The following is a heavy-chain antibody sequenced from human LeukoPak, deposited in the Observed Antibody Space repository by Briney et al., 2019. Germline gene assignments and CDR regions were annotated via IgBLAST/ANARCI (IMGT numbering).Heavy chain of an antibody. J-gene: IGHJ5*02. CDR2: IKTDGSQK. CDR1: GFTFRNYW. V-gene: IGHV3-7*01. D-gene: IGHD3-10*01. CDR3: ARDWDGSGTVFDL. Sequence: GGSLRLSCAASGFTFRNYWMGWVRQAPGKGLEWVANIKTDGSQKYYVDSVGGRFAISRDNAKSSLYLQMNSLRAEDTAVYHCARDWDGSGTVFDLWGQGTLVTVSS.